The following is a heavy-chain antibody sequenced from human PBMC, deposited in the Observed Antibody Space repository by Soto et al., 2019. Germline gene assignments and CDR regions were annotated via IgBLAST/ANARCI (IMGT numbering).Heavy chain of an antibody. CDR2: IKQSGSDR. V-gene: IGHV3-7*01. D-gene: IGHD3-10*01. CDR1: GFTFSSYW. J-gene: IGHJ5*02. Sequence: EVQLVESGGGLVQPGGSLGLSCAASGFTFSSYWMSWVRLAPGKGLEWVAHIKQSGSDRYYVDSVRGRFTISRDNAKNSLYLQMISLRVEDTAMYYCASVKSWAVSPWGQGTLVTVSS. CDR3: ASVKSWAVSP.